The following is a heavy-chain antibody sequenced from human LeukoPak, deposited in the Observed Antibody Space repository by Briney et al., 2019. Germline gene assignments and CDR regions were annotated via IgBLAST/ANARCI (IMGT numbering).Heavy chain of an antibody. D-gene: IGHD2-2*01. V-gene: IGHV1-18*01. CDR2: IGAYNGNT. CDR3: ARDSLPAAIIPNWFDP. CDR1: GYTFTSYG. J-gene: IGHJ5*02. Sequence: ASVKVSCKASGYTFTSYGISWVRQAPGQGLEWMGWIGAYNGNTNYAQKLQGRVTMTTDTSTSTAYMELRSLRSDDTAVYYCARDSLPAAIIPNWFDPWGQGTLVTVSS.